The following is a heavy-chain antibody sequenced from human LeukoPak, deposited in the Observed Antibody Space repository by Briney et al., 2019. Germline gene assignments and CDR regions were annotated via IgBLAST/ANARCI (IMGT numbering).Heavy chain of an antibody. D-gene: IGHD3-3*01. CDR2: ISAYNGNT. J-gene: IGHJ4*02. CDR3: ARDSPSSDTIGFDY. Sequence: ASVTVSRKASGYTFTSYGISWVRQAPGQGLEWMGWISAYNGNTNYAQKLQGRVTITTDTSTSTAYMELRSLRSDDTAVYYCARDSPSSDTIGFDYWGQGTLVTVSS. V-gene: IGHV1-18*01. CDR1: GYTFTSYG.